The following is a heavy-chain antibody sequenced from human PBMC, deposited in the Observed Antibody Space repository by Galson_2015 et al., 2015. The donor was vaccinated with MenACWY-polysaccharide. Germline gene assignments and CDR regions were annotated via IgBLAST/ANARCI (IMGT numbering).Heavy chain of an antibody. J-gene: IGHJ3*02. CDR3: VRQLHKWQPTAPDAFDI. CDR2: TFYDTTGAN. D-gene: IGHD1-26*01. CDR1: GDSVSSVSVA. Sequence: CVISGDSVSSVSVAWNWVRQAPSSGVEWLGRTFYDTTGANNYAEAVNSRITINPDTSKNQVSLQLSSVSPEDAAVYYCVRQLHKWQPTAPDAFDIWDQGTMVTVSS. V-gene: IGHV6-1*01.